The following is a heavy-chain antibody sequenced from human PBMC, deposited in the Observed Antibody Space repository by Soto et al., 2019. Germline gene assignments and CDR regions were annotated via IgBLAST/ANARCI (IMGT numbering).Heavy chain of an antibody. CDR2: IYPGDSDT. Sequence: VASQKISCEPSGYSSTSYWIGRVRQMPGKGLEWMGIIYPGDSDTRYSPSFQGQVTISADKSISTAYLQWSSLKASDTAMYYCAREGIAAGQYDFDICGQGTMVTVS. D-gene: IGHD6-13*01. J-gene: IGHJ3*02. CDR3: AREGIAAGQYDFDI. CDR1: GYSSTSYW. V-gene: IGHV5-51*01.